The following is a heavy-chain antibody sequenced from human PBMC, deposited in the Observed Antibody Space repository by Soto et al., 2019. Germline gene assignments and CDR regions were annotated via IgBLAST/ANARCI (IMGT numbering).Heavy chain of an antibody. CDR1: GGSITNYY. V-gene: IGHV4-59*08. CDR2: ISYSGAS. Sequence: QVQLQESGPGLVKPSETLSLTFTVSGGSITNYYCSWFRQPPGKGLEWIGYISYSGASAYNLSLKRRVTMSMDTSKTQFSLMLESVTATDTAVYYCARHGYGSLHGLVDVWGQGTTVIVSS. CDR3: ARHGYGSLHGLVDV. J-gene: IGHJ6*02. D-gene: IGHD1-26*01.